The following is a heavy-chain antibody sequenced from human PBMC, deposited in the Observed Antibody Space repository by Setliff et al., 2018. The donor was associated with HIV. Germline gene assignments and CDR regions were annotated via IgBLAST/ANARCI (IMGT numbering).Heavy chain of an antibody. CDR3: ARDGYYYDSSGYYSLFDY. D-gene: IGHD3-22*01. V-gene: IGHV4-34*01. J-gene: IGHJ4*02. Sequence: SETLSLTCAVYGGSFSGYYWSWIRQPPGKGLEWIGEINHSGSTNYNPSLKSRVTISVDTSKNQFSLKLSSVTAADTAVYYCARDGYYYDSSGYYSLFDYWGQGTLVTAPQ. CDR1: GGSFSGYY. CDR2: INHSGST.